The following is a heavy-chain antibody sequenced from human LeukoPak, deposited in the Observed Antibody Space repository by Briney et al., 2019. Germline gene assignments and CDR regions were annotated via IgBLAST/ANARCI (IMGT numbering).Heavy chain of an antibody. D-gene: IGHD4-23*01. V-gene: IGHV3-43*02. J-gene: IGHJ4*02. CDR1: GFTFDDYA. CDR2: ITGDGGTT. Sequence: GGSLRLSCAASGFTFDDYAMHWVRQAPGKGLEWVSLITGDGGTTYYADSMKGRFTISRDNAKNSLYLQMSSLRAEDTAVYYCARIYGGNSGGFDYWGQGALVTVSS. CDR3: ARIYGGNSGGFDY.